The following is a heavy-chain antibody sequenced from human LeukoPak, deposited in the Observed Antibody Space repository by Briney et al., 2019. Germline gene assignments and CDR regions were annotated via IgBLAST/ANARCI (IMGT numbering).Heavy chain of an antibody. D-gene: IGHD3-10*01. V-gene: IGHV4-59*01. CDR2: IYYSGST. Sequence: SETLSLTCTVSGGSISSYYWSWIRRPPGKGLEWIGYIYYSGSTNYNPSLKSRVTISVDTSKNQFSLKLSSVTAADTAVYYCARGGYVLLWFGESDNWFDPWGQGTLVTVSS. CDR1: GGSISSYY. CDR3: ARGGYVLLWFGESDNWFDP. J-gene: IGHJ5*02.